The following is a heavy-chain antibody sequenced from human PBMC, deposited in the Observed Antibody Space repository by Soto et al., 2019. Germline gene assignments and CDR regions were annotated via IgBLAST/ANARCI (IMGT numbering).Heavy chain of an antibody. J-gene: IGHJ6*02. CDR3: TTDLAVTHNHQYLGIDV. CDR1: GFTFTNAW. V-gene: IGHV3-15*01. D-gene: IGHD3-9*01. CDR2: IKSKVDGGTT. Sequence: EVQLVESGGGLVKPGGSLRLSCAASGFTFTNAWMNWVRQAPGKGLEWIGRIKSKVDGGTTEYAAPVKVRFNISRDDSKKALYLQMKSLKTEDTAVYFCTTDLAVTHNHQYLGIDVWGQGTTVTVSS.